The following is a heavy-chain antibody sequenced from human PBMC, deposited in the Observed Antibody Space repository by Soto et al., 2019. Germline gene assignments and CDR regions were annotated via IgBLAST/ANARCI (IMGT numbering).Heavy chain of an antibody. CDR1: GFSLTTNKVG. D-gene: IGHD3-16*01. V-gene: IGHV2-5*01. CDR3: VYREASTFDH. J-gene: IGHJ4*02. CDR2: IYGSDDR. Sequence: QITLKESGPPLVKPTQTLTLTCTFSGFSLTTNKVGVGWIRQPPGKALEWLGFIYGSDDRCYRPSLRSSLTICKDTSKNQVVLTMTNVDPVDTATYYCVYREASTFDHWGQGIMVTVSS.